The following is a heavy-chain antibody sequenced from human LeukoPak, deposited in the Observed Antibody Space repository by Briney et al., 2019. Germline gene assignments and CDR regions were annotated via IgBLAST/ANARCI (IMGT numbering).Heavy chain of an antibody. CDR2: INPSGGST. D-gene: IGHD3-22*01. V-gene: IGHV1-46*01. CDR1: GYTFTSYY. CDR3: ARDAPRYYYDSSGYYPDY. J-gene: IGHJ4*02. Sequence: ASVKVSCKASGYTFTSYYMHWVRQAPGQGLEWMGIINPSGGSTSYAQKFQGRVTMTRDTSTSTVYMELSSLRSEDTAVYYCARDAPRYYYDSSGYYPDYWGQGTLVTVSS.